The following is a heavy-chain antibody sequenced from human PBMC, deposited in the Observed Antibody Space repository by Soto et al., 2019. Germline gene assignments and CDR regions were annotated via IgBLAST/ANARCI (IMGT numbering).Heavy chain of an antibody. V-gene: IGHV4-34*01. CDR1: GGSFSGYY. CDR2: INHSGST. CDR3: ARGLGDFWSGYYRSRVWFDP. Sequence: SETLSLTCAVYGGSFSGYYWSWIRQPPGKGLEWIGEINHSGSTNYNPSLKSRVTISVDTSKNQFSLKLSSVTAADTAVYYCARGLGDFWSGYYRSRVWFDPWGQGTLVTVSS. D-gene: IGHD3-3*01. J-gene: IGHJ5*02.